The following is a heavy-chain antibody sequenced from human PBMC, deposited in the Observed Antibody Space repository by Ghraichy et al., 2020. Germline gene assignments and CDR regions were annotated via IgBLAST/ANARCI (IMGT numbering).Heavy chain of an antibody. Sequence: ASVKVSCKTYGYTFTGYYIHWVRQAPGQGLEWMGWINPNSGGTDYAQKFQGRVFMTRGTSISTANMDLNRLRSDDTAVYYCARGRIAATGEFDYWGQGTLVTVSS. J-gene: IGHJ4*02. V-gene: IGHV1-2*02. CDR2: INPNSGGT. CDR3: ARGRIAATGEFDY. CDR1: GYTFTGYY. D-gene: IGHD6-13*01.